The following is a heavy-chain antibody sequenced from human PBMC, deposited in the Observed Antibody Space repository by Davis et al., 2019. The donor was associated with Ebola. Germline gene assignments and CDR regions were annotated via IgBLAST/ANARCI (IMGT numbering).Heavy chain of an antibody. CDR1: DVSISSGYYY. J-gene: IGHJ4*02. D-gene: IGHD3-22*01. CDR2: ISSSGST. CDR3: ARASYYDSGAYYHDHFDN. V-gene: IGHV4-61*09. Sequence: LRLSCIVSDVSISSGYYYWSWIRQPAGKGLEWVGHISSSGSTNYNPSLRGRVTVSVDTSKNQFSLKLTSVTAADTAVYYCARASYYDSGAYYHDHFDNWGQGTLVTVSS.